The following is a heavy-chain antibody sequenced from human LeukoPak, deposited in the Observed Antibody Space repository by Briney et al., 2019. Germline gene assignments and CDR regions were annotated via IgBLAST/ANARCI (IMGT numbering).Heavy chain of an antibody. D-gene: IGHD4-23*01. CDR3: ARGGVATAWGAFDV. J-gene: IGHJ3*01. CDR1: GFTFSSYG. Sequence: GGSLRLSCAASGFTFSSYGMHWVRQAPGEGLEWVAVIYYDGNQKYYGDSVKDRFTVSRDVSENMLYLQMSSLRADDTAVYYCARGGVATAWGAFDVWGQGTMVTVSS. V-gene: IGHV3-33*01. CDR2: IYYDGNQK.